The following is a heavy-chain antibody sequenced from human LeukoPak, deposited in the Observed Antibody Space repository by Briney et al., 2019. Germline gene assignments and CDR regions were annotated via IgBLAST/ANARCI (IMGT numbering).Heavy chain of an antibody. CDR3: ATDPMVRGVIITTFDY. J-gene: IGHJ4*02. CDR2: ISGSGGST. V-gene: IGHV3-23*01. Sequence: GGSLRLSCAASGFTFSSYAMSWVRQAPGKGLEWVSAISGSGGSTYYADSVKGRFTISRDNSKNTLYLQMNSLRAEDTAVYYCATDPMVRGVIITTFDYWGQGTLVTVSS. D-gene: IGHD3-10*01. CDR1: GFTFSSYA.